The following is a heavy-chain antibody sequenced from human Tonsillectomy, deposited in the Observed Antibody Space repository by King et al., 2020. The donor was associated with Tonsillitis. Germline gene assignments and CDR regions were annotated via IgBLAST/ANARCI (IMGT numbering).Heavy chain of an antibody. CDR3: ARDHLSWTEVDYPSYYYYMDV. Sequence: VQLVESGGGLVKPGGSLRLSCAASGFTFSDYYMSWIRQAPGKGLEWVSFISTSGSTIYYADSVKGRFTISRDNAKNSLYLQMNSLRAEDTAVYYCARDHLSWTEVDYPSYYYYMDVWGKGTTVTVSS. CDR1: GFTFSDYY. V-gene: IGHV3-11*01. CDR2: ISTSGSTI. D-gene: IGHD3/OR15-3a*01. J-gene: IGHJ6*03.